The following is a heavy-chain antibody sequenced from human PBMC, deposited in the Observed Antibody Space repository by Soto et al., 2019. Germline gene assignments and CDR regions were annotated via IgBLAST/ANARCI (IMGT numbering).Heavy chain of an antibody. CDR2: IYHSGST. CDR3: ARVYMVRGTIIRYFDY. Sequence: QVQLQESGPGLVKPSGTLSLTCAVSGGSISSSNWWSWVRQPPGKGLEWIGKIYHSGSTNYNPSLKRHVNISVAKSKNQFSLTMSSVTAAYTAVYYCARVYMVRGTIIRYFDYWGQGTLVTVSS. D-gene: IGHD3-10*01. CDR1: GGSISSSNW. J-gene: IGHJ4*02. V-gene: IGHV4-4*02.